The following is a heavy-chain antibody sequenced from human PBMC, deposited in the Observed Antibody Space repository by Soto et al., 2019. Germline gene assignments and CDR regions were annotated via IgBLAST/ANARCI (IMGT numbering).Heavy chain of an antibody. J-gene: IGHJ1*01. D-gene: IGHD3-22*01. CDR3: ARDRVESGYPEYFQH. V-gene: IGHV3-53*01. CDR2: IYSGGST. Sequence: EVQLVESGGGLIQPGGSLRLSCAASGSPVSGNYMSWVRRAPGKGLEWVSVIYSGGSTYYADSVKGRFTISRDNSKNTLYLQMNSLRAEDTAVYYCARDRVESGYPEYFQHWGQGTLVTVSS. CDR1: GSPVSGNY.